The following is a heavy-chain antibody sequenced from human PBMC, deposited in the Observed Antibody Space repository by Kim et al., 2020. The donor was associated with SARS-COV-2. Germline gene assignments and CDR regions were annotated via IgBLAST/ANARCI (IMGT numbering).Heavy chain of an antibody. D-gene: IGHD2-15*01. Sequence: QKCQGRVTMTEDTSTDTAYMELSSLRSEDTAVYYCATGPGVAAGDNWFDPWGQGTLVTVSS. J-gene: IGHJ5*02. CDR3: ATGPGVAAGDNWFDP. V-gene: IGHV1-24*01.